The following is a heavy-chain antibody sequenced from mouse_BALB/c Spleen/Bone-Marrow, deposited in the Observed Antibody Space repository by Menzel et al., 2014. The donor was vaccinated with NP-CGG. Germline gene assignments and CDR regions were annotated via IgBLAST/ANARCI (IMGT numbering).Heavy chain of an antibody. D-gene: IGHD1-1*01. CDR2: INPSNGGT. V-gene: IGHV1S16*01. J-gene: IGHJ4*01. Sequence: QVQLKESGAELVKPGASVKLSCKASGYTFTSYWMHWVKLRPGQGFEWIGEINPSNGGTNYNEKFKRKATLTVDKSSSTAYMQLSSLTSEDSAVYYCTYMGYYGSGYAMDYWGQGTSVTVSS. CDR1: GYTFTSYW. CDR3: TYMGYYGSGYAMDY.